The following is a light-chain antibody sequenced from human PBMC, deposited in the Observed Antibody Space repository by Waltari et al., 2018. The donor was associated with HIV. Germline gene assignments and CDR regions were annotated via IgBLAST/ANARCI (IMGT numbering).Light chain of an antibody. J-gene: IGLJ3*02. CDR2: DDL. V-gene: IGLV2-23*02. CDR1: GSDVGNFNF. CDR3: CSYGGDNTFV. Sequence: QSALTQPASVSESLGQSITISGTGGGSDVGNFNFVSWYQQRPGKAPRLMIYDDLKRPSGVSTRFSASKSGNTASLTISGLQVEDEADYYCCSYGGDNTFVFGGGTTVTVL.